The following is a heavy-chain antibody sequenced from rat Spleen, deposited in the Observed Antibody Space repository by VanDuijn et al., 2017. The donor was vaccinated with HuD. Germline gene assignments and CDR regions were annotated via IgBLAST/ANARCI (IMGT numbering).Heavy chain of an antibody. J-gene: IGHJ4*01. CDR3: ATQYYDGYYQGVMDA. Sequence: EVQLVESGGGLVQPGRSLKLSCAASGFTFSASNMAWVRQAPKKGLEWVATIIYDGSRTYYRDSVKGRFTISRDNAKSTLYLQMDSLRSEDTATYYCATQYYDGYYQGVMDAWGQGASVTVSS. CDR1: GFTFSASN. D-gene: IGHD1-12*03. V-gene: IGHV5S10*01. CDR2: IIYDGSRT.